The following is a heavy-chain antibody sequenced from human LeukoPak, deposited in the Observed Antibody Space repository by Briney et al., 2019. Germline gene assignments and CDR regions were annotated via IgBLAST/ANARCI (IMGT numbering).Heavy chain of an antibody. V-gene: IGHV3-21*01. CDR1: GFTFSSYS. CDR3: ARDPPNWGFGY. D-gene: IGHD7-27*01. Sequence: PGGSLRLSCAASGFTFSSYSMNWVRQAPGKGLEWVSSISSSSSYIYYADSVRGRFTISRDNAKKSLYLRMNSLRPEDTAVYYCARDPPNWGFGYWGQGTLVTVSS. J-gene: IGHJ4*02. CDR2: ISSSSSYI.